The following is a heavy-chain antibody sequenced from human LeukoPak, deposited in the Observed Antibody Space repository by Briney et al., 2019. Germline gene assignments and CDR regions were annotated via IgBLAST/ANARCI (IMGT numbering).Heavy chain of an antibody. D-gene: IGHD6-13*01. V-gene: IGHV3-30*18. CDR2: ISYAGSDI. CDR3: AKDGRENFASTWYAEFYNYGLDV. J-gene: IGHJ6*02. Sequence: GGSLRLSCGASGFTFSSYGMHWVRQAPGKGLEWVAVISYAGSDIYYADSVKGRFTISRDNSENMLYLQMNSLRVEDTAVYYCAKDGRENFASTWYAEFYNYGLDVWGQGTTVTVSS. CDR1: GFTFSSYG.